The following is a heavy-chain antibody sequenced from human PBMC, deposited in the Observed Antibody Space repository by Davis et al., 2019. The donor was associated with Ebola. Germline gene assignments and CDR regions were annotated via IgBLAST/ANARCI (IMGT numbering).Heavy chain of an antibody. CDR2: INPSTGVT. Sequence: ASVKVSCKTSGYSFTSYFMHWVRQAPGQGLEWMGLINPSTGVTTYAQRFQGRVTMTRDASTSTVYMELSSVTSEDTAVYYCARRRSSRTATVTYFDFWGQGTLVTVSS. V-gene: IGHV1-46*01. CDR1: GYSFTSYF. J-gene: IGHJ4*02. D-gene: IGHD4-17*01. CDR3: ARRRSSRTATVTYFDF.